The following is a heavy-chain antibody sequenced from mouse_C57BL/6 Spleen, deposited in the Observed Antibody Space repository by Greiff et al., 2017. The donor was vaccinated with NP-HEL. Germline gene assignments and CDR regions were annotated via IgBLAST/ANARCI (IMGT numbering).Heavy chain of an antibody. J-gene: IGHJ2*01. D-gene: IGHD1-1*01. CDR1: GYTFTSYW. V-gene: IGHV1-64*01. CDR3: ARTYGSSPLDY. Sequence: LVESGAELVKPGASVKLSCKASGYTFTSYWMHWVKQRPGPGLEWIGMIHPNSGSTNYNEKFKSKATLTVDKSSSTAYMQLSSLTSEDSAVYYCARTYGSSPLDYWGQGTTLTVSS. CDR2: IHPNSGST.